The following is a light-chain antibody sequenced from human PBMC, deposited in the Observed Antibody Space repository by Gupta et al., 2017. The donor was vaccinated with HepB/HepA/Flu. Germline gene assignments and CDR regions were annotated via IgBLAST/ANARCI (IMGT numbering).Light chain of an antibody. CDR2: ENN. J-gene: IGLJ2*01. CDR3: GTWDSSLSVVV. CDR1: SSNIGNNY. Sequence: QYVLTQPPSVSAAPGQKVTISCSGSSSNIGNNYVSWYQQLPGTAPKVLISENNKRPSGIPDRFSASKSGTSATMGITGVQTGDEADYYCGTWDSSLSVVVFGGGTKLTVL. V-gene: IGLV1-51*02.